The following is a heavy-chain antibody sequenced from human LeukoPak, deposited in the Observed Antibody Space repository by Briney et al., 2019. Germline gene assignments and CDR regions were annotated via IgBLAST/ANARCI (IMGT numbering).Heavy chain of an antibody. CDR1: GGSIGRSTYY. D-gene: IGHD6-25*01. J-gene: IGHJ6*03. CDR2: IHYNGDT. CDR3: ARQRLSYYYMDA. Sequence: SETQSLTCTVSGGSIGRSTYYWVWIRQPPGKGLEWIGSIHYNGDTYYSPSLQSRVSISVATSKNQFSLKLSSVTAADTAVYYCARQRLSYYYMDAWGKGTTVTVSS. V-gene: IGHV4-39*07.